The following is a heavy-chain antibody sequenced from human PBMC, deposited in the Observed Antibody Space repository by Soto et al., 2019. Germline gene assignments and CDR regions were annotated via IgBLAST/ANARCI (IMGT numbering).Heavy chain of an antibody. CDR3: AKDLTYDFWSGYQYYYYGMDV. V-gene: IGHV3-23*01. CDR2: ISGSGGST. J-gene: IGHJ6*02. Sequence: HPGGALRLSCAASGFTFSSYAMSWVRQAPGKGLEWVSAISGSGGSTYYADSVKGRFTISRDNSKNTLYLQMNSLRAEDTAVYYCAKDLTYDFWSGYQYYYYGMDVWSQGTTVTVSS. CDR1: GFTFSSYA. D-gene: IGHD3-3*01.